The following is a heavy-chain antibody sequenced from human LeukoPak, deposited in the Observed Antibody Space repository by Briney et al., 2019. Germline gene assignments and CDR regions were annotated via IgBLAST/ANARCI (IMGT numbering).Heavy chain of an antibody. CDR2: ISSSSSTI. Sequence: GGSLRLSCAASGFTFSSYSMNWVRQAPGKGLEWVSYISSSSSTIYYADSVKGRFTISRDNAKNSLYLQMNSLRAEDTAVYYCARDPSLWFGEVGYWGQGTLVTASS. CDR1: GFTFSSYS. J-gene: IGHJ4*02. CDR3: ARDPSLWFGEVGY. D-gene: IGHD3-10*01. V-gene: IGHV3-48*01.